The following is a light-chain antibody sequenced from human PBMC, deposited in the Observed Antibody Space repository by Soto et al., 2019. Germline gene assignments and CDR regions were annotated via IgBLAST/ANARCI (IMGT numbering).Light chain of an antibody. CDR1: QSVSSY. CDR3: QQRSNWQLT. V-gene: IGKV3-11*01. Sequence: EIVLTQSPATLSLSPGERATLSCRASQSVSSYLAWYKQKPGQAPRLLIYDASNRATGIPARFSGSGSGTDFTLANSSLEPEDFAVYYCQQRSNWQLTFGGGTKVEIK. J-gene: IGKJ4*01. CDR2: DAS.